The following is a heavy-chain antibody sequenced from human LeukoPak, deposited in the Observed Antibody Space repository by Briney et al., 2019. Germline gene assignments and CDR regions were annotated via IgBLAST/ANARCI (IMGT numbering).Heavy chain of an antibody. CDR3: ARVKFGTMVRGVIKEFDY. Sequence: ASVKVSCKASGYTFTSYGISWVRQAPGQGLEWMGWISAYNGNTNYAQKLQGRVTMTTDTSTSTAYMELWSLRSDDTAVYYCARVKFGTMVRGVIKEFDYWGQGTLVTVSS. CDR1: GYTFTSYG. CDR2: ISAYNGNT. D-gene: IGHD3-10*01. V-gene: IGHV1-18*01. J-gene: IGHJ4*02.